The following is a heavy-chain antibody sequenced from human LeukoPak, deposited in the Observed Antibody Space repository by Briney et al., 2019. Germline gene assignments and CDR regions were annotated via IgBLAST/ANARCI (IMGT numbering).Heavy chain of an antibody. J-gene: IGHJ4*02. CDR2: ISSSGSTI. CDR1: GGSISSYY. CDR3: ARAYSSGWYWFDY. D-gene: IGHD6-19*01. V-gene: IGHV3-11*01. Sequence: PSETLSLTCTVSGGSISSYYMSWIRQAPGKGLEWVSYISSSGSTIYYADSVKGRFTISRDNAKNSLYLQMNSLRAEDTAVYCCARAYSSGWYWFDYWGQGTLVTVSS.